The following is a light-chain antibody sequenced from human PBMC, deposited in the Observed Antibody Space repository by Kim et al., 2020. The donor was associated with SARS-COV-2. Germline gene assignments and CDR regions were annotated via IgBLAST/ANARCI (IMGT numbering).Light chain of an antibody. V-gene: IGKV1-17*03. CDR2: AAS. CDR1: QRINIF. J-gene: IGKJ2*01. CDR3: LQHQTSPYT. Sequence: SASGGARVTITCRESQRINIFLSWFQQKTGKVPTRLIYAASSVQSGVPSRFSGSGSGTEFTLKISSLQPEDFATYFCLQHQTSPYTFGQGTKLEI.